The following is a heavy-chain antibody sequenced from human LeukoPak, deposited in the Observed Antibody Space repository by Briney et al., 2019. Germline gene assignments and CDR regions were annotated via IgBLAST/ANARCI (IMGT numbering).Heavy chain of an antibody. CDR2: IYASGST. CDR3: AGGVVGATAFAY. J-gene: IGHJ4*02. Sequence: PSETLSLTCTVSGGSISGYTWSWIRQPAGKGLEWIGRIYASGSTNYNPSLQGRVTMSVDTSRGQFFLMVHSVTAADTAVYYCAGGVVGATAFAYWGQGTVVTASS. CDR1: GGSISGYT. D-gene: IGHD1-26*01. V-gene: IGHV4-4*07.